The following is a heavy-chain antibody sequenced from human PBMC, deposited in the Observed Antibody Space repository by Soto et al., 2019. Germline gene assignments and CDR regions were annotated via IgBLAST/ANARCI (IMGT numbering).Heavy chain of an antibody. Sequence: GGSLRLSCAASGFTFSSYSMNWVRQAPGKGLEWVSSISSSSSYIYYADSVKGRLTISRDNAKNSLYLQMNSLRAEDTAVYYCARGPVAGYFDYWGQGTLVTVSS. CDR3: ARGPVAGYFDY. D-gene: IGHD6-19*01. V-gene: IGHV3-21*01. J-gene: IGHJ4*02. CDR2: ISSSSSYI. CDR1: GFTFSSYS.